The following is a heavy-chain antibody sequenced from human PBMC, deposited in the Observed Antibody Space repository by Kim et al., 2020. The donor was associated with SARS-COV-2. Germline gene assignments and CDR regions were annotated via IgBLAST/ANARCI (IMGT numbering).Heavy chain of an antibody. CDR3: AIIAVAGTSYYYYGMDV. CDR1: GGSFSGYY. Sequence: SETLSLTCAVYGGSFSGYYWSWIRQPPGKGLEWIGEINHSGSTNYNPSLKSRVTISVDTSKNQFSLKLSSVTAADTAVYYCAIIAVAGTSYYYYGMDVWG. V-gene: IGHV4-34*01. J-gene: IGHJ6*01. CDR2: INHSGST. D-gene: IGHD6-19*01.